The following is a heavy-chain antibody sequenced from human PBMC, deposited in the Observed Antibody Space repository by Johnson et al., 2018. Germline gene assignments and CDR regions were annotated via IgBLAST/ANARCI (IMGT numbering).Heavy chain of an antibody. CDR3: GHRGGCLEELFFDY. Sequence: NTDGLAVGWIRQPPGKTLEWLALIYWDDDKYYSPSLKSRLTITKDTPKNQVVFAMTNMAPVDTGTYYCGHRGGCLEELFFDYWGQGILVTVSS. CDR1: NTDGLA. D-gene: IGHD2-15*01. CDR2: IYWDDDK. J-gene: IGHJ4*02. V-gene: IGHV2-5*02.